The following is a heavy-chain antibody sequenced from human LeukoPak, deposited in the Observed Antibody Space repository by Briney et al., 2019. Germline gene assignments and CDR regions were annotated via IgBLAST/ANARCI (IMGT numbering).Heavy chain of an antibody. V-gene: IGHV4-39*01. CDR2: ILYTGRT. CDR3: ARRDVGATIDY. J-gene: IGHJ4*02. D-gene: IGHD1-26*01. Sequence: SETLSLTCTVSGDSISSSRFYWAWIRQPPGKGLEWIGSILYTGRTFYNPSLKSRVTISVDTSKNQFSLRLDPVTASDTAVYYCARRDVGATIDYWGQGTLVTVSS. CDR1: GDSISSSRFY.